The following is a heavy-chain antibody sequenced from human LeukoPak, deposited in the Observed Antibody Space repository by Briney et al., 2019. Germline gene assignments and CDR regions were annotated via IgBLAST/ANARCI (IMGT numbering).Heavy chain of an antibody. Sequence: SETLSLTCTVSRGSISSYYWSWIRQPPGKGLEWIGYIYYSGSTNYNPSLNSRVTISVDTSKNQFSLKLSSVTAADTAVYYCARDRATYYYDSSGYYYVSSDAFDIWGQGTMVTVSS. D-gene: IGHD3-22*01. J-gene: IGHJ3*02. CDR2: IYYSGST. CDR1: RGSISSYY. CDR3: ARDRATYYYDSSGYYYVSSDAFDI. V-gene: IGHV4-59*01.